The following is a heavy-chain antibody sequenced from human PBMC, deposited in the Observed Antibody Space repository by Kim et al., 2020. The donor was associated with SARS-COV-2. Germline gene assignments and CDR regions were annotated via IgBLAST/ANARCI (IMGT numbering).Heavy chain of an antibody. CDR2: IKSKTDGGTT. Sequence: GGSLRLSCAASGFTFSNAWMSWVRQAPGKGLEWVGRIKSKTDGGTTDYAAPVKGRFTISRDDSKNTLYLQMNSLKTEDTAVYYCTILSGVQLWYHPHPSYYDSSGGENKDQDYWGQGTLVTVSS. D-gene: IGHD3-22*01. CDR3: TILSGVQLWYHPHPSYYDSSGGENKDQDY. CDR1: GFTFSNAW. J-gene: IGHJ4*02. V-gene: IGHV3-15*01.